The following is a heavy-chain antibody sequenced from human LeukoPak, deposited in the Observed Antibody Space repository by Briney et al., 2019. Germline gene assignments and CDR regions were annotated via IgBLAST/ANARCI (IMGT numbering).Heavy chain of an antibody. V-gene: IGHV1-46*01. J-gene: IGHJ4*02. CDR3: ARFRAYELLGSPFYGYFDY. D-gene: IGHD2-2*01. CDR1: GYTFTNYY. CDR2: INPSDGST. Sequence: ASVKVSCKASGYTFTNYYMHWVRQAPGQGLEWMGIINPSDGSTSYAQKFQGRVTMTRDTSISTAYMELSRLRSDDTAVYYCARFRAYELLGSPFYGYFDYWGQGTLVTVSS.